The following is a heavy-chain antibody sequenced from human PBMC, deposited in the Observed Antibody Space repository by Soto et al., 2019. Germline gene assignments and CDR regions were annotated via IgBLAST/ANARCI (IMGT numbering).Heavy chain of an antibody. J-gene: IGHJ4*02. V-gene: IGHV4-30-2*05. CDR2: IYHSGST. CDR1: GGSISSGGYS. CDR3: ARVPDY. Sequence: SETLSLTCAVSGGSISSGGYSWSWIRQPPGKGLEWIAYIYHSGSTYDNPSVKRRVTISVVTSKSQFSLKLSSVTAADTAVYYRARVPDYWGQGTLVTVSS.